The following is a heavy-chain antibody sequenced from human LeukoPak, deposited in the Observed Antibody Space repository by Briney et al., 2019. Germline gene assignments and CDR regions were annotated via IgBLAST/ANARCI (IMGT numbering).Heavy chain of an antibody. V-gene: IGHV3-74*01. CDR1: GFTFSSSS. Sequence: GGSLRLSCAVSGFTFSSSSMNWVRQAPGKGLVWVSRIATNGTSTNYADSVKGRFTISRDNAKNTVYLQMNSLRAEDTAVYYCARTYCSRATCYDGDMDVWGQGTTVTVSS. D-gene: IGHD2-2*01. CDR2: IATNGTST. CDR3: ARTYCSRATCYDGDMDV. J-gene: IGHJ6*02.